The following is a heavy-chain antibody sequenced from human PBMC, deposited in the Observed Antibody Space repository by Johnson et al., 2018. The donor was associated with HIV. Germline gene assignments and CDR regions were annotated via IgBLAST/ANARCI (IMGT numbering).Heavy chain of an antibody. V-gene: IGHV3-33*06. D-gene: IGHD1-14*01. CDR3: AKDLRSGNRREAFDI. CDR2: IWYDGSNK. J-gene: IGHJ3*02. Sequence: VRQAPGKGLEWVAVIWYDGSNKYYADSVKGRFTISRDNSKNTLYLQMNSLRAEDTAVYYCAKDLRSGNRREAFDIWGQGTMVTVSS.